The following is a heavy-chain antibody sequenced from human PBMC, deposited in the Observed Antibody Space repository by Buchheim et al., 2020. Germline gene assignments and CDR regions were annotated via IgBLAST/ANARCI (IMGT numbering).Heavy chain of an antibody. CDR2: ISSSSSYI. Sequence: ELQVVESGGGLVKPGGSLRLSCAASGFTFSSYSMNWVRQAPGKGLEWVSSISSSSSYIYYADSVKGRFTISRDNAKNSLYLQMNSLRAEDTAVYYCAQGGTDYDFWETGFDPWGQGTL. V-gene: IGHV3-21*02. CDR3: AQGGTDYDFWETGFDP. CDR1: GFTFSSYS. D-gene: IGHD3-3*01. J-gene: IGHJ5*02.